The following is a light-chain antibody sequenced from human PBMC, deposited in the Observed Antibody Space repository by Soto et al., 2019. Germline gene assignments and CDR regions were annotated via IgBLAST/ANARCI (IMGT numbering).Light chain of an antibody. Sequence: SPATLSLSPGERATLSCRTSLSVSVYLDWYQQKPGQAPRLLISDASNRATGIPARFSGSGSGTDFTLTISSLEPEDFAVYYGHPRQYWPPITFGQGTRLEIK. J-gene: IGKJ5*01. CDR1: LSVSVY. V-gene: IGKV3-11*01. CDR2: DAS. CDR3: HPRQYWPPIT.